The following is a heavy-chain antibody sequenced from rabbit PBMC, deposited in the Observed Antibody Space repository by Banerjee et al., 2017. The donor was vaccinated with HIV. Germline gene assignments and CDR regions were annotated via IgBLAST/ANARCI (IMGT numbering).Heavy chain of an antibody. Sequence: QSLEESGGDLVKPGASLTLTCTASGFSFSTAYNMYWVRQAPGKGLEWIGTIYAGGSGSTDYASWAKGRFTISKTSSTTVTLQMTSLTAADTVTYFCARDLAGVIGWNFGLWGPGTLVTVS. CDR3: ARDLAGVIGWNFGL. D-gene: IGHD4-1*01. CDR1: GFSFSTAYN. V-gene: IGHV1S40*01. J-gene: IGHJ6*01. CDR2: IYAGGSGST.